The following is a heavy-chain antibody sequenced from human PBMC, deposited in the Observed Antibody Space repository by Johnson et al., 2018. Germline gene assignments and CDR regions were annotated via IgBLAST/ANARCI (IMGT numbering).Heavy chain of an antibody. CDR1: GFTFSSYA. Sequence: VQLVESGGGLVQPGGSLRLSCAASGFTFSSYAMSWVRQAPGKGLEWVSAISGSGGGTDYADSGKGRFTISRDNSKNTLYLQMNSLRAEDTAVYYCAKLMSRFGNDGMDVWGQGTTVTVSS. CDR3: AKLMSRFGNDGMDV. CDR2: ISGSGGGT. D-gene: IGHD3-3*01. V-gene: IGHV3-23*04. J-gene: IGHJ6*02.